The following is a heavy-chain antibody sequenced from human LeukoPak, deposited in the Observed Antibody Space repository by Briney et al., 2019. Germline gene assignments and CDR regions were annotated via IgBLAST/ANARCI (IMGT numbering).Heavy chain of an antibody. CDR3: ACGLSYDSNSYYPVH. D-gene: IGHD3-22*01. Sequence: GGSLRLSCAASGFTFSSYAMSWVRQAPGKGLEWVSIIYSGGTTYYADSVKGRFTISRDNSENTLFLLMTSLRAEDTALYYCACGLSYDSNSYYPVHWGQGALVTVSS. CDR2: IIYSGGTT. CDR1: GFTFSSYA. V-gene: IGHV3-23*03. J-gene: IGHJ4*02.